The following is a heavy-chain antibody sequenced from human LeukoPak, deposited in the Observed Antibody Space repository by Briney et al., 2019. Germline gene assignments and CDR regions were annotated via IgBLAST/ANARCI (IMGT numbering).Heavy chain of an antibody. CDR2: FYHSRST. Sequence: KPSETLSLTCTVSGGSISSYYWSWIRQPPGKGLEWIGYFYHSRSTNYNPSLKSRVTISVDTSKNQFSLKLSSMTAADTAVYYCARDSLAGYSGYDRRLDYWGQGTLVTVSS. CDR1: GGSISSYY. D-gene: IGHD5-12*01. V-gene: IGHV4-59*01. J-gene: IGHJ4*02. CDR3: ARDSLAGYSGYDRRLDY.